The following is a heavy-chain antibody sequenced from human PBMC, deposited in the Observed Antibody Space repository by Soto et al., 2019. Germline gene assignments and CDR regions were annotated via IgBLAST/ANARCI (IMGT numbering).Heavy chain of an antibody. CDR2: IITIFGTA. Sequence: QVQLVQSGAEVKKPGSSVKVSCKASGGTFSSYAISWVRQDPGQGLEWLGGIITIFGTANYAQKFQGRVTITADESTSTAYMELSSLRSEDTAVYYCARDKRIVVVPAAIPGGWFDPWGQGTLVTVSS. CDR3: ARDKRIVVVPAAIPGGWFDP. J-gene: IGHJ5*02. D-gene: IGHD2-2*02. V-gene: IGHV1-69*01. CDR1: GGTFSSYA.